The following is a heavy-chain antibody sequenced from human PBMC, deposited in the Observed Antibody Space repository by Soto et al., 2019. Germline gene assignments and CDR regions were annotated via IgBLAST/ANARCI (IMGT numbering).Heavy chain of an antibody. CDR2: IYPGDSDT. V-gene: IGHV5-51*01. CDR3: ARPSPLSYYYYSMDV. Sequence: GESLKISCKGSAYSFTKYWIAWVRQMPGKGLEWMGIIYPGDSDTRYSPSFQGQVTISADKSISTAYLQWSSLKASDTAVYYCARPSPLSYYYYSMDVWGQGTTVTVSS. CDR1: AYSFTKYW. J-gene: IGHJ6*02.